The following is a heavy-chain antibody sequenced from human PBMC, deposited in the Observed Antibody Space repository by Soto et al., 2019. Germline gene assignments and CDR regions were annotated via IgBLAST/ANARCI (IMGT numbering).Heavy chain of an antibody. D-gene: IGHD6-13*01. CDR2: ISWDGGST. J-gene: IGHJ1*01. CDR3: AKASSSWYLFQH. CDR1: GFTFDDYA. V-gene: IGHV3-43D*04. Sequence: PGGSLRLSCAASGFTFDDYAMHWVRQAPGKGLEWVSLISWDGGSTYYADSVKGRFTISRDNSKNSLYLQMNSLRAEDTALYYCAKASSSWYLFQHWGQGTLVTVSS.